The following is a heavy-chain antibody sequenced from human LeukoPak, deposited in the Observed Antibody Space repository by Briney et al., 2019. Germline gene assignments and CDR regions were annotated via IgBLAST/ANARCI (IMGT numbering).Heavy chain of an antibody. CDR2: INAGNGNT. J-gene: IGHJ4*02. V-gene: IGHV1-3*01. Sequence: ASVKVSCKASGYTFTSYAMHWVRQAPGQRLEWMGWINAGNGNTKYSQKFQGRVTTTRDTSASTAYMELSSLRSEDTAVYYCARVGYSYGGVGYWGQGTLVTVSS. CDR3: ARVGYSYGGVGY. CDR1: GYTFTSYA. D-gene: IGHD5-18*01.